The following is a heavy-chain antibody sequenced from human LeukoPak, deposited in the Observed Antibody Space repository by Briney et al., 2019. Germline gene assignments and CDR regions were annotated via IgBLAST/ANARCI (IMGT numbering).Heavy chain of an antibody. D-gene: IGHD3-22*01. CDR1: GFTFSSYA. CDR2: ISGSGGST. CDR3: AKDFYYDSSGYPYFDY. Sequence: PGGSLRLSCAASGFTFSSYAMSWVRQAPGKGLEWVSAISGSGGSTYYADSVKGRFTISRDNSKNTLYLQMNSLRAEDTAVYYCAKDFYYDSSGYPYFDYWGQGTLVTVSS. V-gene: IGHV3-23*01. J-gene: IGHJ4*02.